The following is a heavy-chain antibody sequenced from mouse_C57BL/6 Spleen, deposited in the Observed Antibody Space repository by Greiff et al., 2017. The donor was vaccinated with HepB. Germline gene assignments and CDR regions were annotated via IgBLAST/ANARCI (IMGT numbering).Heavy chain of an antibody. CDR3: TRAYYGNPHYYAMDY. CDR1: GYSITSGYY. V-gene: IGHV3-6*01. J-gene: IGHJ4*01. D-gene: IGHD2-10*01. CDR2: ISYDGSN. Sequence: EVKLQESGPGLVKPSQSLSLTCSVTGYSITSGYYWNWIRQFPGNKLEWMGYISYDGSNNYNPSLKNRISITCDTSKNQFFLKLNSVTTEDTATYYCTRAYYGNPHYYAMDYWGQGTSVTVSS.